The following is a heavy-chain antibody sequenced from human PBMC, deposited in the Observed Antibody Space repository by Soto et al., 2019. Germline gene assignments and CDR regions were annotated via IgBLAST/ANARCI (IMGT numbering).Heavy chain of an antibody. CDR1: GYTFTGYY. V-gene: IGHV1-2*04. CDR3: ARGEFGYYYYGMDV. CDR2: INPNSGGT. Sequence: VKVSCKASGYTFTGYYMHWVRQAPGQGLEWMGWINPNSGGTNYAQKFQGWVTMTRDTSISTAYMELSRLRSDDTAVYYCARGEFGYYYYGMDVWGQGTTVTVSS. D-gene: IGHD3-16*01. J-gene: IGHJ6*02.